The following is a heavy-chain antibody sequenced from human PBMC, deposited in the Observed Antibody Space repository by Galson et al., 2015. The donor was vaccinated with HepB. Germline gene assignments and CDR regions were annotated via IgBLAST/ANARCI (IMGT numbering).Heavy chain of an antibody. D-gene: IGHD3-22*01. CDR1: GFTFSSYG. CDR2: ISYDGSNK. V-gene: IGHV3-30*03. CDR3: APQPGNYYDSSGLAYYFDY. J-gene: IGHJ4*02. Sequence: SLRLSCAASGFTFSSYGMHWVRQAPGKGLEWVAVISYDGSNKYYADSVKGRFTISRDNSKNTLYLQMNSLRAEDTAVYYCAPQPGNYYDSSGLAYYFDYWGQGTLVTVSS.